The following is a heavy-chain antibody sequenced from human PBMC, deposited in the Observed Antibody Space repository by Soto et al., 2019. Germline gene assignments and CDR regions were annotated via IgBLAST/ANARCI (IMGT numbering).Heavy chain of an antibody. J-gene: IGHJ5*02. CDR1: GVSIHNSHSF. CDR3: ARRERYYGSPGWFDP. Sequence: PSETLSLTCTVSGVSIHNSHSFWGWIRQPPGKGLEFIGTVYYSGGAHYNSSLKSRVTITVDTAKNQFSLNLRSVTAADTAMYFCARRERYYGSPGWFDPWGPGTLVTVSS. V-gene: IGHV4-39*01. CDR2: VYYSGGA. D-gene: IGHD3-10*01.